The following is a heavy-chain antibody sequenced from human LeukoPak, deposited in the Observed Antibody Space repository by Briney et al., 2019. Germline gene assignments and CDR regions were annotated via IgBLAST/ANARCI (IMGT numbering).Heavy chain of an antibody. Sequence: SETLSLTCTVSGGSISSYYWSWIRQPPGKGLEWIGYIYYSGSTNYNPPLKSRVTISVDTSKNQFSLKLSSVTAADTAVYYCARQSSDEDYFDYWGQGTLVTVSS. CDR2: IYYSGST. D-gene: IGHD6-19*01. V-gene: IGHV4-59*08. J-gene: IGHJ4*02. CDR3: ARQSSDEDYFDY. CDR1: GGSISSYY.